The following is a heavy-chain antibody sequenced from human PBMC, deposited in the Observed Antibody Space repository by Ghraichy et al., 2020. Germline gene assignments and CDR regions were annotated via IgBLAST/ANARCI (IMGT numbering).Heavy chain of an antibody. D-gene: IGHD1-26*01. CDR1: GFTFSDYY. V-gene: IGHV3-11*01. CDR2: ISSSGATI. Sequence: LSLTCAVSGFTFSDYYVSWIRQAPGKGLEWVSSISSSGATIYFADSVKGRFTVSRDNAKNSLYLQMNSLRAEDTAVYHCARSLGVSGNYLYHGLDVGGEGTKVTVSS. CDR3: ARSLGVSGNYLYHGLDV. J-gene: IGHJ6*04.